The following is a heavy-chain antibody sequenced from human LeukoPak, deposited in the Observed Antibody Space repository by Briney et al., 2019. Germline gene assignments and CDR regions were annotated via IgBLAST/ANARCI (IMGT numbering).Heavy chain of an antibody. CDR3: ARFHVLRYFDWTPPDAFDI. V-gene: IGHV4-38-2*02. CDR1: GYSISSGYY. Sequence: SETLSLTCTVSGYSISSGYYWGWIRQPPGKGLEWIGSIYHSGSTYYNPSLKSRVTISVDTSKNQFSLKLSSVTAADTAVYYCARFHVLRYFDWTPPDAFDIWGQGTMVTVSS. D-gene: IGHD3-9*01. J-gene: IGHJ3*02. CDR2: IYHSGST.